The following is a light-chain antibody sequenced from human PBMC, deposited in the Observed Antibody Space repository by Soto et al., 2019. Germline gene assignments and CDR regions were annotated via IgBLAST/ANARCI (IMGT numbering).Light chain of an antibody. Sequence: QSALTQPASVSGSPGQSITISCTGTSSDVGAYNYVSWYQQHPGKAPKVVISEVNNRPSGVSSRFSGSKSGNTASLTISGLQAEDEADYYCSSYTKSDTLVFGGGTKVTVL. V-gene: IGLV2-14*01. CDR2: EVN. CDR3: SSYTKSDTLV. CDR1: SSDVGAYNY. J-gene: IGLJ3*02.